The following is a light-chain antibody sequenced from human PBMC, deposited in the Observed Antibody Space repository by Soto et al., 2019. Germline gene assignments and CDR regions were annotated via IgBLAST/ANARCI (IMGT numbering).Light chain of an antibody. CDR3: HQYAYGRDS. Sequence: EIVLTQSPGTLSLSPGERVTLSCRAGHSVTSNYLAWYQQKPGQAPRLLIYGASSRATGVPDRFSGSGSGTDFTLTISRLEPEDFAVYYCHQYAYGRDSFGQGTRLEIK. CDR1: HSVTSNY. J-gene: IGKJ5*01. V-gene: IGKV3-20*01. CDR2: GAS.